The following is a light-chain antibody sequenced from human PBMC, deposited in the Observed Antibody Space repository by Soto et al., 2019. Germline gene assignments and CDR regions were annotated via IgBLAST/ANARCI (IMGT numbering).Light chain of an antibody. CDR3: LLDFRYFWA. Sequence: AVQLTQSPSSLSASLGNSVTISCRASQAIRTALGWYQQKPGKVPKLLIYAASTLQSGVTSRFRGSGSGTDFTITISSLKPEDFANYYCLLDFRYFWAVGQGTKVEIK. CDR1: QAIRTA. J-gene: IGKJ1*01. CDR2: AAS. V-gene: IGKV1-6*01.